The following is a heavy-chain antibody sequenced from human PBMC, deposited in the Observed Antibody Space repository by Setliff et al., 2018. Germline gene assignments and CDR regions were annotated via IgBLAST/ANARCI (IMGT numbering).Heavy chain of an antibody. CDR2: ISGRGGST. V-gene: IGHV3-23*01. CDR1: GFTFNTYS. Sequence: LRLSCVTSGFTFNTYSMSWVRQAPGEGLQWVSTISGRGGSTFYADSVRGRFTISRDKIKSTLYLQMNSLRPEDTAVYYCVRDRFRELQPFDHWGPGTLVTVSS. CDR3: VRDRFRELQPFDH. J-gene: IGHJ4*02. D-gene: IGHD3-16*01.